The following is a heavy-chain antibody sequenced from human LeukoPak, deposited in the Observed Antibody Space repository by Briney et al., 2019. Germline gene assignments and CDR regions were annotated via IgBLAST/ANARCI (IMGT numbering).Heavy chain of an antibody. D-gene: IGHD6-13*01. Sequence: SETLSLTCTVSGYSISSGYYWGWIRQPPGKGLEWIGSIYHSGSTHYNPSLKSRVTISVDTSKNQFSLKLSSVTAADTAVYYCARHGGIIAAAGTRAFDIWGQGTMVTVSS. CDR2: IYHSGST. J-gene: IGHJ3*02. CDR3: ARHGGIIAAAGTRAFDI. CDR1: GYSISSGYY. V-gene: IGHV4-38-2*02.